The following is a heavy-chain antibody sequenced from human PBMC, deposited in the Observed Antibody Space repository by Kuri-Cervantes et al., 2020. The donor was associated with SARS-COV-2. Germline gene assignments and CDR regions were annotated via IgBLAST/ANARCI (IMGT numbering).Heavy chain of an antibody. CDR1: GGSFSDYA. CDR2: INHGGST. CDR3: ARGSPGY. V-gene: IGHV4-34*01. J-gene: IGHJ4*02. Sequence: ESLSLTCAVYGGSFSDYAWTWIRQTPEKGLEWIGQINHGGSTSYNPSLKSRVTISVDTSKKQFSLKLTSVTVADTAVYYCARGSPGYWGQGTLVTVSS.